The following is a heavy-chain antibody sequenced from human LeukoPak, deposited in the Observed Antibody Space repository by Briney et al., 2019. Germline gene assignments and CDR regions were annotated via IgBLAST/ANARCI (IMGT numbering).Heavy chain of an antibody. CDR3: ARDPVVVTAEGYFDY. Sequence: SVKVSCKASGCTSTSYYMHWVRQAPGQGLEWMGRIIPIFGTANYAQKFQGRVTITTDESTSTAYMELSSLRSEDTAVYYCARDPVVVTAEGYFDYWGQGTLVTVSS. V-gene: IGHV1-69*05. CDR2: IIPIFGTA. D-gene: IGHD2-21*02. CDR1: GCTSTSYY. J-gene: IGHJ4*02.